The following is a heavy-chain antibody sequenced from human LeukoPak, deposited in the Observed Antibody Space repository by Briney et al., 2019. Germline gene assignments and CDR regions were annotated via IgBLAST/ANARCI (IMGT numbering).Heavy chain of an antibody. CDR1: GYTFTGYY. Sequence: ASVKVSCKASGYTFTGYYLHWVRQAPGQGLEWMGWINPNSGGTNYAQKFQGRVTMTRDTSISTAYMELSRLRSDDTAVYYCARDRCSSTSCLDYYMDVWGKGNTVTVSS. J-gene: IGHJ6*03. CDR2: INPNSGGT. D-gene: IGHD2-2*01. V-gene: IGHV1-2*02. CDR3: ARDRCSSTSCLDYYMDV.